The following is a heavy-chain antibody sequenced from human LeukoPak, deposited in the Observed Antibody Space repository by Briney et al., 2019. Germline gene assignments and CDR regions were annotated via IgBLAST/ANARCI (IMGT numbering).Heavy chain of an antibody. CDR3: AREGYGGNFYYYFYMDV. CDR2: ISSTSTYI. V-gene: IGHV3-21*01. J-gene: IGHJ6*03. Sequence: GGSLRLSCAASGFTFSSYSMNWVRQSPGKGLEWVSSISSTSTYIYYADSVKGRFTISRDNANNSLYLEMNSLRAEDTAVYYCAREGYGGNFYYYFYMDVWGKGTTVTVSS. CDR1: GFTFSSYS. D-gene: IGHD4-23*01.